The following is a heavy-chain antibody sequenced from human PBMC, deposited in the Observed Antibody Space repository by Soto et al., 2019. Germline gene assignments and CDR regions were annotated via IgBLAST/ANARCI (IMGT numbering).Heavy chain of an antibody. CDR3: ARRPTSTVTTAFDI. J-gene: IGHJ3*02. D-gene: IGHD4-4*01. CDR1: GASVSSSSNY. CDR2: IYYTGST. Sequence: PSESLSLTCTVSGASVSSSSNYWSWIRQPPGKGLEWIGYIYYTGSTNYNPSLKSRVTISVDTSKNRFSLKLNSVTAADTAIYYCARRPTSTVTTAFDIWGQGTMVTVSS. V-gene: IGHV4-61*01.